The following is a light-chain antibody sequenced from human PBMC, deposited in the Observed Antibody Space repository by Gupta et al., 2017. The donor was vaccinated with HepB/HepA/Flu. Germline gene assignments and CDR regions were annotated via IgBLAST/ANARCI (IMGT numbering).Light chain of an antibody. CDR1: QGISSY. CDR2: AAS. J-gene: IGKJ3*01. V-gene: IGKV1-8*01. CDR3: QQDDSYPFT. Sequence: AIRMTQSPSSFSASTGDRVTITCRASQGISSYLAWHQQKPGKAPKLLIYAASTLQSGVPSRFSGSGSGTDFTLTISCLQSEDFATYYCQQDDSYPFTFGPGTKVDIK.